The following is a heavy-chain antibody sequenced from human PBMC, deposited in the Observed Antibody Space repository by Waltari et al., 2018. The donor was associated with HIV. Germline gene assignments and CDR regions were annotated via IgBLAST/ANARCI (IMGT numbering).Heavy chain of an antibody. D-gene: IGHD2-2*01. CDR1: GGSISSSRYY. Sequence: QLQLQQSGPGLVKPSETLSLTCTVSGGSISSSRYYWGCIRQPPGKGLELIGSIQYSRNTFYNSSLKRRVARAIDTSKNQFSLTLSSVTAADTAVYFCARHSGIDCSSTSCFKRPFDYWGQGSLVTVSS. J-gene: IGHJ4*02. CDR3: ARHSGIDCSSTSCFKRPFDY. V-gene: IGHV4-39*01. CDR2: IQYSRNT.